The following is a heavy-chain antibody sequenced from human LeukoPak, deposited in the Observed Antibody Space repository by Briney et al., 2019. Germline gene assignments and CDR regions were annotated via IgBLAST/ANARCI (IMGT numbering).Heavy chain of an antibody. V-gene: IGHV1-69*13. CDR3: ARGLTIDAFDI. CDR2: IIPIFGTA. Sequence: GASVKVSCKASGYTFTSYGISWVRQAPGQGLEWMGGIIPIFGTANYAQKFQGRVTITADESTSTAYMELSSLRSEDTAVYYCARGLTIDAFDIWGQGTMVTVSS. CDR1: GYTFTSYG. J-gene: IGHJ3*02. D-gene: IGHD3-3*01.